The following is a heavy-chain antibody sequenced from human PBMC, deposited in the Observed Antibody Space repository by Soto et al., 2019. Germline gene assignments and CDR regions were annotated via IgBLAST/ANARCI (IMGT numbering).Heavy chain of an antibody. CDR1: GGSISSYY. J-gene: IGHJ5*02. Sequence: PSETLSLTCTVSGGSISSYYWSWIRQPPGQGLEWIGYIYYSGSTNYNPYLKSRVTITVDTSKYQFYLKLSFVTVADTAASYCERDTRACSCGSCYPNNRFDPWGQGTPVTVSS. D-gene: IGHD2-15*01. V-gene: IGHV4-59*01. CDR3: ERDTRACSCGSCYPNNRFDP. CDR2: IYYSGST.